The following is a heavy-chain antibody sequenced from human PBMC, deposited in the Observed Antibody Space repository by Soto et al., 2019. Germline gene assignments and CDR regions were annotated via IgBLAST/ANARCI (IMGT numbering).Heavy chain of an antibody. J-gene: IGHJ5*02. CDR2: IIPIFGTA. CDR1: GGSFSSYA. V-gene: IGHV1-69*06. D-gene: IGHD2-15*01. Sequence: SVKVSCEAYGGSFSSYAISWVRQAPGQGLEWMGGIIPIFGTANYAQKFQGRVTITADKSTSTAYMELSSLRSEDTAVYYCARGYCSGGSCYEYNWFDPWGQGTLVTVSS. CDR3: ARGYCSGGSCYEYNWFDP.